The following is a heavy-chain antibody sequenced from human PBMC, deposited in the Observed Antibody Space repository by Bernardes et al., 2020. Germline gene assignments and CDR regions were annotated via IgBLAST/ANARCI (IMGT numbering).Heavy chain of an antibody. D-gene: IGHD3-3*01. J-gene: IGHJ4*02. CDR3: GKIFWSGGYYFDY. CDR1: GFTFSDYA. CDR2: IIGNGDSA. Sequence: GGSLRPSCAASGFTFSDYAMNWVRQAPGKGLEWVSAIIGNGDSAYYADSVKGRFTISRDNSKKTVHLQMNSLRAEDTAVYYCGKIFWSGGYYFDYWGQGTLVTVSS. V-gene: IGHV3-23*01.